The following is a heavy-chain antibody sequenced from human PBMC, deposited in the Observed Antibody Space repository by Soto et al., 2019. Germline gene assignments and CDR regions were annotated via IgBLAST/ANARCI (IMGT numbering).Heavy chain of an antibody. J-gene: IGHJ6*04. D-gene: IGHD2-15*01. CDR2: INPNSGGT. V-gene: IGHV1-2*04. CDR3: ARGSEPLGGFMDV. Sequence: ASVKVSCKASGYTFTGYYMHWVRQAPGQGLEWMGWINPNSGGTNYAQKFQGWVTMTRDTSISTAYMELSRLRSDDTAVYYCARGSEPLGGFMDVWGKGTTVTVSS. CDR1: GYTFTGYY.